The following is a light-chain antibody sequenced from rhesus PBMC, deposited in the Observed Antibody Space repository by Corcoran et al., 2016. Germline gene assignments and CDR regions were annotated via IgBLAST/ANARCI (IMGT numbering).Light chain of an antibody. CDR1: QSVGSY. V-gene: IGKV3-24*04. J-gene: IGKJ1*01. CDR3: QQSSNLWT. Sequence: ETVVTQSPATLSLSPGERATLSCRASQSVGSYLAWYQQKPGQAPRLLIYGASSLATGIPDRFSGRGSVTDFTLTISSQGHEDVGVYYGQQSSNLWTFGQGAKVEI. CDR2: GAS.